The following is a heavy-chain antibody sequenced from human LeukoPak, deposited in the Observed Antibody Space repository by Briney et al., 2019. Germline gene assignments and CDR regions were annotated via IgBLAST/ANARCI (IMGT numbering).Heavy chain of an antibody. V-gene: IGHV3-23*01. D-gene: IGHD6-6*01. J-gene: IGHJ4*02. CDR3: ASLSIAARGY. CDR1: GFTFSSYA. Sequence: PGGSLRLSCAASGFTFSSYAMSWVRQAPGKGLEWVSAISGSGGSTYYADSVKGRFTISRDNSKNTLYLRMNSLRAEDTAVYYCASLSIAARGYWGQGTLVTVSS. CDR2: ISGSGGST.